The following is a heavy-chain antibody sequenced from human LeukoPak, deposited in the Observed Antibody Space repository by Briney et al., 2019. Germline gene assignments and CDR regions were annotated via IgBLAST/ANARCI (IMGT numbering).Heavy chain of an antibody. D-gene: IGHD5-18*01. Sequence: PSETLSLTCTVSGGSISTGSYYWSWIRQPAGKRLEWIGRIYTSGSTNYNPSLKSRVTISRDNAENSLYLQMNSLRAEDTAVYYCARGLDNYGYKFDYWGQGTLVTVSS. CDR2: IYTSGST. CDR1: GGSISTGSYY. V-gene: IGHV4-61*02. J-gene: IGHJ4*02. CDR3: ARGLDNYGYKFDY.